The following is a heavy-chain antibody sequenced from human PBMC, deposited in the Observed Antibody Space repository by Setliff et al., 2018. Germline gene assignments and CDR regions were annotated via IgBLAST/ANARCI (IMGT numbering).Heavy chain of an antibody. J-gene: IGHJ4*01. D-gene: IGHD2-15*01. CDR1: GGSITSGRYY. Sequence: SETLSLTCTVSGGSITSGRYYWGWVRQPPGQGLEWIASIHYSENTYYNPSLKTRVTISVGTSKNQFSLKPSFVTAADTAVYYCVRPGGTTVVARHFDYWGSGILVTVSS. V-gene: IGHV4-39*01. CDR2: IHYSENT. CDR3: VRPGGTTVVARHFDY.